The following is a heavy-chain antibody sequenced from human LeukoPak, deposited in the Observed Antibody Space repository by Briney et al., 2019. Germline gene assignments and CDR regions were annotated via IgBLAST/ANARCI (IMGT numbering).Heavy chain of an antibody. CDR2: IYYSGST. Sequence: ASETLSLTCTVSGSSISNSNYYWGWIRQPPGKGLEWIGSIYYSGSTYYNPSLKSRVTISVDTSKNQFSLKLSSVTAADAAVYYCARQSGWSLIVYYYYMDVWGKGTTVTISS. D-gene: IGHD6-19*01. CDR3: ARQSGWSLIVYYYYMDV. J-gene: IGHJ6*03. CDR1: GSSISNSNYY. V-gene: IGHV4-39*01.